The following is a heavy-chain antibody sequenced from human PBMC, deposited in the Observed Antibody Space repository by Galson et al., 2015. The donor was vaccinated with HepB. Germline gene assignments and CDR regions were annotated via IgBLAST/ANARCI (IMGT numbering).Heavy chain of an antibody. CDR1: GFTFSSYA. Sequence: SLRLSCAASGFTFSSYAMSWVRQAPGKGLEWVSAISGSGGSTYYADSVEGRFTISRDNSKNTLYLQMNSLRAEDTAVYYCAKDIPDGVGATMDGYYYYYYGMDVWGQGTTVTVSS. J-gene: IGHJ6*02. CDR3: AKDIPDGVGATMDGYYYYYYGMDV. CDR2: ISGSGGST. D-gene: IGHD1-26*01. V-gene: IGHV3-23*01.